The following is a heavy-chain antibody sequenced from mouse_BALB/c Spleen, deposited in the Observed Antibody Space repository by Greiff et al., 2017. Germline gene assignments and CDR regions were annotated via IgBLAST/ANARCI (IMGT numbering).Heavy chain of an antibody. V-gene: IGHV1-15*01. J-gene: IGHJ4*01. CDR2: IDPETGGT. Sequence: VKLVESGAELVRPGASVTLSCKASGYTFTDYEMHWVKQTPVHGLEWIGAIDPETGGTAYNQKFKGKATLTADKSSSTAYMELRSLTSEDSAVYYCTREDAMDYWGQGTSVTVSS. CDR1: GYTFTDYE. CDR3: TREDAMDY.